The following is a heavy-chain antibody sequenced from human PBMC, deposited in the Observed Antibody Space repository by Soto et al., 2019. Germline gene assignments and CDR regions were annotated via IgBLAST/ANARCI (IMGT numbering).Heavy chain of an antibody. CDR2: IYYSVNT. CDR1: GGSTSSDNY. CDR3: AREGGESSDGLYYFDS. V-gene: IGHV4-30-4*01. Sequence: SETLSLTCTVSGGSTSSDNYWRWIRQPAGKGLEWIGHIYYSVNTDYNPSLKSRLAISIDTSKNQFSLKMSSVTAEDTAVYFCAREGGESSDGLYYFDSWGQGAMVTV. J-gene: IGHJ4*02. D-gene: IGHD3-16*01.